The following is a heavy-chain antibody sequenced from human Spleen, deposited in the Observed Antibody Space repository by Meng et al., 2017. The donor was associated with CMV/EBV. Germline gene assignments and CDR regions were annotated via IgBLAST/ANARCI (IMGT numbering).Heavy chain of an antibody. CDR3: AGLLPSGKYVHHWFDP. Sequence: PGGFTIVYCCCCIRQPPRKGLEWVGSISYDGSTGYTPSLTGRVTIPLATSKSQVSIKLTSVTTADTALYYCAGLLPSGKYVHHWFDPWGQGTLVTVSS. CDR1: GGFTIVYC. V-gene: IGHV4-59*12. CDR2: ISYDGST. D-gene: IGHD3-10*02. J-gene: IGHJ5*01.